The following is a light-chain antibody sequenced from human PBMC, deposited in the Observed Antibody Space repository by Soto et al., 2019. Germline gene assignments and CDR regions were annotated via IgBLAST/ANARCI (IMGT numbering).Light chain of an antibody. CDR3: QKYGSSPRT. J-gene: IGKJ1*01. CDR1: QGVSSSY. Sequence: ILLTQSPGTLSLSPGERATISCRASQGVSSSYLAWYQQKPGQAPRLHIYSASTRATGIPDRFTGSGSGTDFTLTISRLEPEDFAVYYCQKYGSSPRTFGQGTKVDI. CDR2: SAS. V-gene: IGKV3-20*01.